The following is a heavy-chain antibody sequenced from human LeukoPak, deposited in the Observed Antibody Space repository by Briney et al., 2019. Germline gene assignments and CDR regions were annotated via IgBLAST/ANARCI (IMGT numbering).Heavy chain of an antibody. D-gene: IGHD3-22*01. V-gene: IGHV3-74*01. CDR1: GFTFRSYW. J-gene: IGHJ3*02. Sequence: GGSLRLSCAASGFTFRSYWMHWVSQAPGKGLVWVSRINSDGSSTSYADSVKGRFTISRDNAKNTLYLQMNSLRAEDTAVYYCARVVGDSSGFYYEGAFDIWGQGTMVTVSS. CDR3: ARVVGDSSGFYYEGAFDI. CDR2: INSDGSST.